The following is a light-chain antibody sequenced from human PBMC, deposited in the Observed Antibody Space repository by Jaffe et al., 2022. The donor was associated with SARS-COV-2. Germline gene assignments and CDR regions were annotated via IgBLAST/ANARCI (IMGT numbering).Light chain of an antibody. CDR1: SSDVGDYNL. CDR3: CSYASGYTVVS. CDR2: EVS. Sequence: QSALTQPASVSGSPGQSITISCTGSSSDVGDYNLVSWYQQHPGKALKLMIYEVSKRPPGISNRFSGSKSDNTASLTISGLQAEDEADYFCCSYASGYTVVSFGGGTKLTVL. V-gene: IGLV2-23*02. J-gene: IGLJ2*01.